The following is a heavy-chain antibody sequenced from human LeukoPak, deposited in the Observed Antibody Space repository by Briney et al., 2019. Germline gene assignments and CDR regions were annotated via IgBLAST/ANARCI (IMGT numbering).Heavy chain of an antibody. V-gene: IGHV1-69*04. Sequence: SVKVSCKASGGTFSSYAISWVRQAPGQGLEWMGRIVPILGIANYAQKFQGRVTITADKSTSTAYMELSSLRSEDTAVYYCARESSIVVVPAAMREYDYWGQGTLVTVSS. J-gene: IGHJ4*02. CDR2: IVPILGIA. D-gene: IGHD2-2*01. CDR1: GGTFSSYA. CDR3: ARESSIVVVPAAMREYDY.